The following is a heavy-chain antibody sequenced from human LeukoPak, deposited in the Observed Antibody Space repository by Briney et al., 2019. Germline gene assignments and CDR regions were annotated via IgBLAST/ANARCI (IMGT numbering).Heavy chain of an antibody. CDR1: GFTLSSYA. Sequence: GGSLRLSCTASGFTLSSYAMSWVRQAPGKGLEWVSATSSSDAGTYYAESVRGRFTISRDNSKNTLFLQMNSLRAEDTAVYYCAKTSYIGRGNWFDPWGQGTLVTVSS. CDR2: TSSSDAGT. CDR3: AKTSYIGRGNWFDP. J-gene: IGHJ5*02. V-gene: IGHV3-23*01. D-gene: IGHD1-26*01.